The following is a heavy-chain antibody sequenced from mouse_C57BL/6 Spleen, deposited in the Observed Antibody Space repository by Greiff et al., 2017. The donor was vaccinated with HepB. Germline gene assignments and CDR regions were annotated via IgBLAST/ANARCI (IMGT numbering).Heavy chain of an antibody. V-gene: IGHV5-17*01. CDR1: GFTFSDYG. CDR3: ARPGDYEGVYYAMDY. CDR2: ISSGSSTI. Sequence: EVHLVESGGGLVKPGGSLKLSCAASGFTFSDYGMHWVRQAPEKGLECVAYISSGSSTIYYADTVKGRFTISRDNAKNTLFLQMTSLRSEDTAMYYCARPGDYEGVYYAMDYWGQGTSVTVSS. J-gene: IGHJ4*01. D-gene: IGHD1-1*01.